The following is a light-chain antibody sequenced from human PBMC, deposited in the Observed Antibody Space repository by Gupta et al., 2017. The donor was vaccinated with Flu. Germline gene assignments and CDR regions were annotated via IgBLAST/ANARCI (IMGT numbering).Light chain of an antibody. CDR1: SSDVGGYNY. Sequence: QSALTQPASVSGSPGQSITISCTGTSSDVGGYNYVSWYQHHPGKAPKLIIYEVINRPSGVSSRFSGSKSGNTASLTISGLQAEDEADYYCSSYTSSNSLEFGGGTKLTVL. CDR3: SSYTSSNSLE. J-gene: IGLJ3*02. V-gene: IGLV2-14*01. CDR2: EVI.